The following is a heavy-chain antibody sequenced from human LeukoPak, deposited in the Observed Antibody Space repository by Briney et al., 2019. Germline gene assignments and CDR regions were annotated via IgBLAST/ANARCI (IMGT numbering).Heavy chain of an antibody. CDR1: GFTFRNYG. Sequence: GGSLRLSCAASGFTFRNYGMHWVRQAPGKGLDWVAVISYDGSNKYYADSVKGRFTISRDNSKDTLYLQMNSLRAEDTAVYYCAKVRYFGPSAFDIWGQGTMVTVSS. D-gene: IGHD3-9*01. J-gene: IGHJ3*02. V-gene: IGHV3-30*18. CDR3: AKVRYFGPSAFDI. CDR2: ISYDGSNK.